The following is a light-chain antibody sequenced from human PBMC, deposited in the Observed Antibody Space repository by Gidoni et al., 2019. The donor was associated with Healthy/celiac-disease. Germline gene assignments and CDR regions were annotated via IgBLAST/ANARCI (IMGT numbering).Light chain of an antibody. CDR2: KVS. Sequence: DVVMTQSPLSLPVTLGQPASISCRSSQSLVYSDGNTYLNWFQQRPGQSPRRLISKVSNRDSGVPDRFSGSGSGTDFTLKISRVEAEDVGVYYCMQGTHWPPWTFGQGTKVEIK. CDR1: QSLVYSDGNTY. J-gene: IGKJ1*01. V-gene: IGKV2-30*01. CDR3: MQGTHWPPWT.